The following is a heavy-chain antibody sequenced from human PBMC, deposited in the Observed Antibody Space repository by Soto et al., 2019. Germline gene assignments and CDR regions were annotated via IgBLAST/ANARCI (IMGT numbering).Heavy chain of an antibody. CDR2: ISGSGGST. D-gene: IGHD2-21*02. CDR3: AKDGRYCGGDCYPADLDY. J-gene: IGHJ4*02. Sequence: EVQLLESGGGLVQPGGSLRLSCAASGFTFSSYAMSWVRQAPGKGLEWVSAISGSGGSTYYADSVKGRFTISRDNSKNTLYLQMNSLRAEDTAVYYCAKDGRYCGGDCYPADLDYWGQGTLVTVSS. CDR1: GFTFSSYA. V-gene: IGHV3-23*01.